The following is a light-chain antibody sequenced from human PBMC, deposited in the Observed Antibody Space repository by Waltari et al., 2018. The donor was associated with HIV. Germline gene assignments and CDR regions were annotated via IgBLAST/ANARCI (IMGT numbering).Light chain of an antibody. CDR3: QQYGSPPRT. CDR1: QTIRDTF. J-gene: IGKJ1*01. V-gene: IGKV3-20*01. Sequence: EIVLTQSPATLSLSPGERAILSCRASQTIRDTFLAWYQPRPGQAPTLLISGASTRATGIPDRFSGNGSGTEFTLTISRLEPADLAVYYCQQYGSPPRTFGQGTKVEIK. CDR2: GAS.